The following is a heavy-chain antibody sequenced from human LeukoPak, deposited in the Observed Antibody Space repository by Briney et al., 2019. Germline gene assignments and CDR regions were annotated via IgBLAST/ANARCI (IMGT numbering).Heavy chain of an antibody. V-gene: IGHV3-48*01. Sequence: PGGSLRLSCAASGFTFSSYSMNWVRQAPGKGLEWVSYISRTSNTIYYADSVKGRFTVSRDNAKNSLYLQMNSLRAEDTAVYYCAKEIAAIGSPLLDYWGQGVLVTVSS. J-gene: IGHJ4*02. CDR2: ISRTSNTI. CDR1: GFTFSSYS. CDR3: AKEIAAIGSPLLDY. D-gene: IGHD6-13*01.